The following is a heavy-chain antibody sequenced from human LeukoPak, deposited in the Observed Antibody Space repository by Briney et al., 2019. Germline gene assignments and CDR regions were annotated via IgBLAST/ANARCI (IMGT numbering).Heavy chain of an antibody. CDR2: INPSGGST. J-gene: IGHJ4*02. Sequence: ASVKVSCKASGYTFTNYGISWVRQAPGQGLEWMGIINPSGGSTSYAQKFQGRVTMTRDTSTSTVYMELSSLRSEDTAVYYCARDLDGDLTFDYWGQGTLVTVSS. CDR1: GYTFTNYG. D-gene: IGHD4-17*01. V-gene: IGHV1-46*01. CDR3: ARDLDGDLTFDY.